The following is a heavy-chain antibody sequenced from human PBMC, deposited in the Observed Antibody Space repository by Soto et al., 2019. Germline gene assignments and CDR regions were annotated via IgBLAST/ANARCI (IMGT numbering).Heavy chain of an antibody. V-gene: IGHV1-69*13. J-gene: IGHJ3*02. CDR1: GGTFSSYA. CDR2: IIPIFGTA. D-gene: IGHD1-26*01. CDR3: AREEGGELLRNDAFDI. Sequence: SVKVSCKASGGTFSSYAISWVRQAPGQGLEWMGGIIPIFGTANYAQKFQGRVTITADESTSTAYMELSSLRSEDTAVYYCAREEGGELLRNDAFDIWGQGTMVTVS.